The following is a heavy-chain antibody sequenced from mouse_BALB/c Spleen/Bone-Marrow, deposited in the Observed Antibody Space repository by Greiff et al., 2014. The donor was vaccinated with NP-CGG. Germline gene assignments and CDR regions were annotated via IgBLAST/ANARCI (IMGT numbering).Heavy chain of an antibody. Sequence: QVQLQQSGVELVKPGASVKLSCKASGYTFTNYWMHWVKQRPGQGLEWIGEIDPSDSYSNYNQNFKGKATLTVDKSSSTAYMQLTSLTSEDSAVYYCAREVVYYYAMDYWGQGTSVTVSS. CDR2: IDPSDSYS. CDR3: AREVVYYYAMDY. CDR1: GYTFTNYW. J-gene: IGHJ4*01. V-gene: IGHV1-69*02.